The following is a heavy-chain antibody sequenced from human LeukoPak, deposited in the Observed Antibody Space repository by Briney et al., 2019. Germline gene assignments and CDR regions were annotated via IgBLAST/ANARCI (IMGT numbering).Heavy chain of an antibody. J-gene: IGHJ6*02. CDR2: ISGGGST. D-gene: IGHD2-21*02. Sequence: GGSLRLSCAASGFSVSSNYMSWVRQAPGKGLEWVSVISGGGSTFYADSVKGRFTISRDNSRNTLYLQMNSLRAEDTAMYYCAGRDSGHYHGMDLWGLGTTVTVSS. V-gene: IGHV3-53*01. CDR3: AGRDSGHYHGMDL. CDR1: GFSVSSNY.